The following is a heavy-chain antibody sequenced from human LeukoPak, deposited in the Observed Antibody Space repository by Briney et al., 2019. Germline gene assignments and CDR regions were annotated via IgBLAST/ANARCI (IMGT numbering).Heavy chain of an antibody. D-gene: IGHD6-19*01. CDR3: ARDSRSVIGWYWGFDY. J-gene: IGHJ4*02. Sequence: SETLSLTCTVSGGSISSGNYYWSWIRQPAGKGLEWIGRIYTSGRTNYNPSLKSRVTISMDTSKNQFSLKLSSVTAADTAVYYCARDSRSVIGWYWGFDYWGQGTLVTVSS. V-gene: IGHV4-61*02. CDR1: GGSISSGNYY. CDR2: IYTSGRT.